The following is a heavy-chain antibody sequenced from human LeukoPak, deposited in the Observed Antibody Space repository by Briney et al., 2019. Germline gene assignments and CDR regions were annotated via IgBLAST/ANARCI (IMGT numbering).Heavy chain of an antibody. CDR3: ARDSLLLWFGESPYYGMDV. CDR2: ISYDGSNK. D-gene: IGHD3-10*01. V-gene: IGHV3-30*03. Sequence: QPGGSLRLSCAASGFTFSSYGMHWVRQAPGKGLKWVAVISYDGSNKYYADSVKGRFTISRDNSKNTLYLQMNSLRAEDTAVYYCARDSLLLWFGESPYYGMDVWGQGTTVTVSS. J-gene: IGHJ6*02. CDR1: GFTFSSYG.